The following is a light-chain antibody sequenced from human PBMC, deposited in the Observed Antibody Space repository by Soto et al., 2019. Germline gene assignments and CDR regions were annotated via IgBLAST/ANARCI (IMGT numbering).Light chain of an antibody. CDR3: QQRSNWPWT. CDR1: QSISDT. J-gene: IGKJ1*01. V-gene: IGKV3-11*01. Sequence: EIVLKHSPATLSLSPCGRATLSFRASQSISDTLAWYQQKPGQAPRLLIYRTSNRATGIPDRFSGSGSGTDFTLTISSLEPEDFAVYYCQQRSNWPWTFGQGTKVDNK. CDR2: RTS.